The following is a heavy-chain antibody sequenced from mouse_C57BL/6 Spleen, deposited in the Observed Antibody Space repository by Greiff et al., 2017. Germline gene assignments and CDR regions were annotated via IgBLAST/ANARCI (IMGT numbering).Heavy chain of an antibody. D-gene: IGHD2-3*01. Sequence: VQLQQSGAELVKPGASVKISCKASGYAFSSYWMNWVKQRPGKGLEWIGQIYPGDGDTNYNEKFKSKATLTVDTSSSTAYMQLSSLTSEDSAVYYCARGGYYVHFDVWGTGTTVTVSS. J-gene: IGHJ1*03. CDR3: ARGGYYVHFDV. V-gene: IGHV1-80*01. CDR2: IYPGDGDT. CDR1: GYAFSSYW.